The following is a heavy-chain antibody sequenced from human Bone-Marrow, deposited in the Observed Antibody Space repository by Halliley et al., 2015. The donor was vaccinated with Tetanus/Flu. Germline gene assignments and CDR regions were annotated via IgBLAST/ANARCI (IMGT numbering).Heavy chain of an antibody. CDR2: GGNS. D-gene: IGHD6-13*01. CDR3: ARGGSSWSDSYYYHYYGMDV. J-gene: IGHJ6*02. V-gene: IGHV3-53*01. Sequence: GGNSCYADFVKGRFSISRDSSKNRLFLEMNSLRAEDTAVYYCARGGSSWSDSYYYHYYGMDVWGQGTTVTVSS.